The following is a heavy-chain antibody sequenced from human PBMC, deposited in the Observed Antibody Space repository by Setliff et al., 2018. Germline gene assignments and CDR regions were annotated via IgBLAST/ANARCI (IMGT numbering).Heavy chain of an antibody. CDR1: GGSISSSSYY. D-gene: IGHD3-10*01. J-gene: IGHJ4*02. V-gene: IGHV4-39*01. CDR2: IHYSGST. CDR3: ARLSHAYYYGSGSYYGESHTHYFDN. Sequence: PSETLSLTCTVSGGSISSSSYYWGWIRQPPGKGLEWIGSIHYSGSTYYNPSLKSRVTIFVDTSKNQFSLKLSSVTAADTAVYYCARLSHAYYYGSGSYYGESHTHYFDNWGQGTLVTVSS.